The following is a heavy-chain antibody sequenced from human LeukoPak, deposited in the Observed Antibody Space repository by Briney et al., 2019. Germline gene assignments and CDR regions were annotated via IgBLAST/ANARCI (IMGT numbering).Heavy chain of an antibody. CDR1: GCTFTSYY. Sequence: ASVKVSCKASGCTFTSYYMHWVRQAPGQGLEWMGIINPSGGSTSYAQKFQGRVTMTRDTSTSTVYMELSSLRSEDTAVYYCATNRDGYDDGGYWGQGTLVTVSS. D-gene: IGHD5-24*01. CDR2: INPSGGST. J-gene: IGHJ4*02. CDR3: ATNRDGYDDGGY. V-gene: IGHV1-46*01.